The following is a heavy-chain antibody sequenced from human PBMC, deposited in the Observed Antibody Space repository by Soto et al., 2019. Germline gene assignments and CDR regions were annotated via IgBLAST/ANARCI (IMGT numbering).Heavy chain of an antibody. CDR3: GRGQGAEIGDYYYHGIGV. CDR1: GFICSGSA. Sequence: EVQLVESGGGLVQPGGSLKLSCAASGFICSGSAIHWVRQASWKGLEWFGRIRSRANNFATSSAASVKGRFTFSRDDSKSTAYLQMNTLKPEETAVYYCGRGQGAEIGDYYYHGIGVLRRGSTVTVSS. V-gene: IGHV3-73*02. CDR2: IRSRANNFAT. D-gene: IGHD3-22*01. J-gene: IGHJ6*02.